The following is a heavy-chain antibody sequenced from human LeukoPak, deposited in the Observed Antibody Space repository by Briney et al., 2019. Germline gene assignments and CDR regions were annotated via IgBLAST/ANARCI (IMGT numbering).Heavy chain of an antibody. CDR1: GFSLSTSGMR. D-gene: IGHD3-10*01. Sequence: SVPTLVNPTQTLTLTCTFSGFSLSTSGMRVSWIRQPPGKALEWLARIDWDDDKFYSTSLKTRLTISKDTSKNQVVLTMTNMDPVDTATYYCARGQKLRAFDYWGQGTLVTVST. CDR3: ARGQKLRAFDY. J-gene: IGHJ4*02. CDR2: IDWDDDK. V-gene: IGHV2-70*04.